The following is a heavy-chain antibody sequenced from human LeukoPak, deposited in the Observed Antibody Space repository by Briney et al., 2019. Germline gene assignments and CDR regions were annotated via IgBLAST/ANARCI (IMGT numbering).Heavy chain of an antibody. Sequence: GGSLRLSCAASGFIFSNYAMSWVRQAPGKGLEWVANIKEDGSEKNYVDSVKGRFTISRDNAKNSLYLQMNSLRAEDTAVYYCAKDLHYGSADYWGQGTLVTVSS. CDR3: AKDLHYGSADY. CDR1: GFIFSNYA. V-gene: IGHV3-7*01. J-gene: IGHJ4*02. CDR2: IKEDGSEK. D-gene: IGHD3-10*01.